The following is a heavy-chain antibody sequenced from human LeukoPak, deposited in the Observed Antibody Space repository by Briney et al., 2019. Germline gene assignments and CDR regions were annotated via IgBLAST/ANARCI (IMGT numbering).Heavy chain of an antibody. CDR1: GGTFSSYA. Sequence: PVKVSCKASGGTFSSYAISWVRQAPGQGLEWMGGIIPIFGTANYAQKFQGRVTITADESTSTAYMELSSLRSEDTAVYYCARASPIYGAYYYYYMDVWGKGTTVTVCS. CDR2: IIPIFGTA. CDR3: ARASPIYGAYYYYYMDV. D-gene: IGHD3-3*01. J-gene: IGHJ6*03. V-gene: IGHV1-69*13.